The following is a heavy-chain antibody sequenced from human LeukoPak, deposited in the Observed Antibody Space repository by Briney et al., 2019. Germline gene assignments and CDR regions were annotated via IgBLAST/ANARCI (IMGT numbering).Heavy chain of an antibody. D-gene: IGHD6-13*01. CDR2: ISHDGNKK. Sequence: HTGRSLRLSCEAPGFNFRSYVMHWVRQAPGKGLEWVAVISHDGNKKEYADSVKGRFTISRDNSGKTLHLHMNSLRSEDTAVFYCARVLIAAEAYDAFDLWGQGTMVTVSS. CDR3: ARVLIAAEAYDAFDL. J-gene: IGHJ3*01. CDR1: GFNFRSYV. V-gene: IGHV3-30*04.